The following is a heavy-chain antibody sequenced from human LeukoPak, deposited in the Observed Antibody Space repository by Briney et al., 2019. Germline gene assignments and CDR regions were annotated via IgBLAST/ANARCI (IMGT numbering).Heavy chain of an antibody. CDR3: AVNTYYDFWSGSDNWFDP. V-gene: IGHV4-59*01. CDR1: GGSISSYY. CDR2: IYYSGST. Sequence: SETLSLTCTVSGGSISSYYWSWIRQPPGKGLEWIGYIYYSGSTNYNPSLKSRVTISVDTSKNQFSLKLSSVTAADTAVYYCAVNTYYDFWSGSDNWFDPWGQGTLVTVSS. J-gene: IGHJ5*02. D-gene: IGHD3-3*01.